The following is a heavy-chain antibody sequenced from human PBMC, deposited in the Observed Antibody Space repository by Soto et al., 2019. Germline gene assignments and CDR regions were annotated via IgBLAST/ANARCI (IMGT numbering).Heavy chain of an antibody. D-gene: IGHD3-9*01. J-gene: IGHJ4*02. CDR1: GGTFSNYA. V-gene: IGHV1-69*12. CDR2: IIPMFRTP. CDR3: ARDAARHSYVVTGYYFDY. Sequence: QVQLVQSGAEVKKPGSSVKVSCKASGGTFSNYAITWVRQAPGQGLEWMGGIIPMFRTPNYAQKFQGRVTITADESTSTAYMELNSLTSEDTAMYYFARDAARHSYVVTGYYFDYWGQGTLVTVSS.